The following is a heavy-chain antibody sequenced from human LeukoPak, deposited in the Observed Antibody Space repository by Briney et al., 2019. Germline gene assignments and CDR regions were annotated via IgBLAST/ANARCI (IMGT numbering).Heavy chain of an antibody. CDR3: ARQTNWYDT. CDR2: IYSSGNT. Sequence: SETLSLTCTVSGVSISSYYWSWVRQPPGKGLEWIGYIYSSGNTNYNPSLESRVTISVDTAKNQFSLKLNSVTAADTAIYYCARQTNWYDTWGQGTLVTVSS. J-gene: IGHJ5*02. CDR1: GVSISSYY. V-gene: IGHV4-59*08.